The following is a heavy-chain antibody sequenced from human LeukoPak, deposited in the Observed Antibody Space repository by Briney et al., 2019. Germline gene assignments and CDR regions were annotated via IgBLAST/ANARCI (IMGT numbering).Heavy chain of an antibody. CDR1: GFTFSSYG. Sequence: PGGSLRLSCAASGFTFSSYGMSWVRQAPGKGLEWVSAISGSGGSTYYADSVKGRFTISRDNSKNTLYLQMNSLRAEDTAVYYCAKRRMDDSSGYYVDWGQGTLVTVSS. CDR3: AKRRMDDSSGYYVD. V-gene: IGHV3-23*01. CDR2: ISGSGGST. D-gene: IGHD3-22*01. J-gene: IGHJ4*02.